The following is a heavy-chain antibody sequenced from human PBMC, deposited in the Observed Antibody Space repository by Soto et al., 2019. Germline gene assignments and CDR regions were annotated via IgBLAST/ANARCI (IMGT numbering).Heavy chain of an antibody. CDR3: GSGLIVVAGSRAYYALDV. V-gene: IGHV1-69*01. Sequence: QVQLLQSGAEVKKSGSSVTVSCKASGGNPSNSAFSWVRQAPGQGLEWVGGVIPVFGIVKYAQSIRGRVTITADESTNTAYMEMSSLRSDDTAVDFCGSGLIVVAGSRAYYALDVWGQGTRVTVSS. J-gene: IGHJ6*02. CDR1: GGNPSNSA. D-gene: IGHD2-15*01. CDR2: VIPVFGIV.